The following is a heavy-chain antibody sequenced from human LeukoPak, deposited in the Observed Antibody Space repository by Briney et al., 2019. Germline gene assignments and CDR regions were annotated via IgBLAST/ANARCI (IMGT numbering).Heavy chain of an antibody. CDR1: GFTFSSYA. D-gene: IGHD3-10*01. V-gene: IGHV3-23*01. CDR2: ISDSGVNT. Sequence: PGGSLRLSCAASGFTFSSYAMHWVRQAPGKGLEWVSSISDSGVNTYYADSVKGRSTISRDNSKNTLYLQMNSLRAEDTAVYYCAKSFFPGGSSFTFDIWGQGTLVTVSS. CDR3: AKSFFPGGSSFTFDI. J-gene: IGHJ3*02.